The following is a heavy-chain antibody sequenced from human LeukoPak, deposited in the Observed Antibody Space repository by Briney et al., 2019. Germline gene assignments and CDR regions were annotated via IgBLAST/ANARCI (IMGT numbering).Heavy chain of an antibody. CDR2: IYYSGST. V-gene: IGHV4-61*08. D-gene: IGHD1-1*01. Sequence: PSETLSLTCTVSGGSISSGGYYWSWIRQPPGKGLEWIGYIYYSGSTNYNPSLKSRVTMSIDASKNQFSLNLNSVTDADTAVYYCAVGVGGDYWKYYFDYWGQGSLVTVSS. CDR1: GGSISSGGYY. J-gene: IGHJ4*02. CDR3: AVGVGGDYWKYYFDY.